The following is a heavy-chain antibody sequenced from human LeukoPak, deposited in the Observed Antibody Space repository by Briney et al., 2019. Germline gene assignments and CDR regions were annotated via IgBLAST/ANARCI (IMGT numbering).Heavy chain of an antibody. Sequence: GGSLRLSCAASGFTFSSYWMHWVRHAPGKGLVWVSRINNDGSSTTYAESVKGRFTISRDNAKNTLYLQMNSLRAEDTAVYYCARTPYYYAMDVWGQGTTVTVSS. CDR2: INNDGSST. V-gene: IGHV3-74*01. CDR1: GFTFSSYW. CDR3: ARTPYYYAMDV. J-gene: IGHJ6*02. D-gene: IGHD2-15*01.